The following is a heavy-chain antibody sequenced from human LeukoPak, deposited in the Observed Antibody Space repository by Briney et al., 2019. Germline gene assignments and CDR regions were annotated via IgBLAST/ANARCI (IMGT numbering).Heavy chain of an antibody. CDR2: ISYDGSNK. D-gene: IGHD6-13*01. CDR1: GFTFSNYW. V-gene: IGHV3-30-3*01. J-gene: IGHJ4*02. CDR3: ARVREPLYSSGWSSLDY. Sequence: GGSLRLSCEASGFTFSNYWMHWVRQAPGKGLEWVAVISYDGSNKYYADSVKGRFTISRDNSRNTLYLQMNSLRAEDTAVYYCARVREPLYSSGWSSLDYWGQGTLVTVSS.